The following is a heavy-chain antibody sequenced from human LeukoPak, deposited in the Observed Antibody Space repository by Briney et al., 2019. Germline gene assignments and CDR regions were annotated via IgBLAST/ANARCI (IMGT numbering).Heavy chain of an antibody. CDR1: GGSISSYY. D-gene: IGHD3-10*01. Sequence: PSETLSLTCTVSGGSISSYYWSWIRQPPGKGLEWIGYIYYSGSTNYNPSLKSRVTISLDTSKNQFSLKLNSVTAADTAVYYCASHYGSGSFFSPFDYWGQGTLVTVSS. V-gene: IGHV4-59*01. CDR3: ASHYGSGSFFSPFDY. CDR2: IYYSGST. J-gene: IGHJ4*02.